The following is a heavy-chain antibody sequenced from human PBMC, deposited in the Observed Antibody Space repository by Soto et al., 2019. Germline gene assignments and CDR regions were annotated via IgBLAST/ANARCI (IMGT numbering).Heavy chain of an antibody. V-gene: IGHV4-34*01. CDR2: INHSGNT. J-gene: IGHJ6*02. CDR1: GGSFSGYY. Sequence: SETLSLTCAVYGGSFSGYYWSWIRQPPGKGLEWIGEINHSGNTKYTPPLKCRVTISVDTSKNQLSLKLSSATDAVPAVSYCARAFIDNWNYYYGMNVWGQGTTVTVSS. CDR3: ARAFIDNWNYYYGMNV. D-gene: IGHD1-1*01.